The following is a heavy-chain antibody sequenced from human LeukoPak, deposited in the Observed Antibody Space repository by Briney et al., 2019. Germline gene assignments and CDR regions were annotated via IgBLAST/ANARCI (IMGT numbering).Heavy chain of an antibody. V-gene: IGHV3-23*01. CDR1: GFTSSSYA. J-gene: IGHJ4*02. CDR2: ISGSGGST. Sequence: GGSLRLSCAASGFTSSSYAMSWVRQAPGKGLEWVSAISGSGGSTYYADSVKGRFTISRDNSKNTLYLQMNSLRAEDTAVYYCAKTLSSGWYPDYWGQGTRVTVSS. CDR3: AKTLSSGWYPDY. D-gene: IGHD6-19*01.